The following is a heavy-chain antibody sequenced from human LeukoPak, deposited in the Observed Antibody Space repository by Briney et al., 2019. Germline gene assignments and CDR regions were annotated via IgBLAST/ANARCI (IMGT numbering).Heavy chain of an antibody. CDR1: GFTFSSYS. CDR2: ISSSSSTI. D-gene: IGHD6-13*01. Sequence: GGSLRLSCTASGFTFSSYSMNWVRQAPGKGLEWGSYISSSSSTIYYADSVKGRFTISRDNAKNSLYLQMNSLRAEDTAVYYCARDLAAAGPDDAFDIWAKGQWSPSLQ. CDR3: ARDLAAAGPDDAFDI. V-gene: IGHV3-48*04. J-gene: IGHJ3*02.